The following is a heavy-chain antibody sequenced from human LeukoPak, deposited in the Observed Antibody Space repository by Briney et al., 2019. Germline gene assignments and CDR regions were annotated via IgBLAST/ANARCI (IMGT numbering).Heavy chain of an antibody. CDR2: INPNSGGT. Sequence: ASVKVSCKASGYTFTGYYMHWVRQAPGQGLEWMGWINPNSGGTNYAQKFQGRVTMTRDTSISTAYMELSRLRSDDTAVYYCARTTIAAAELLYWGQGTLVTVYS. J-gene: IGHJ4*02. CDR3: ARTTIAAAELLY. D-gene: IGHD6-13*01. CDR1: GYTFTGYY. V-gene: IGHV1-2*02.